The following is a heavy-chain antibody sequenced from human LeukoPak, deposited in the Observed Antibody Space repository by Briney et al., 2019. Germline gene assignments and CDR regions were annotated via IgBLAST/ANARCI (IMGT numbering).Heavy chain of an antibody. D-gene: IGHD3-22*01. CDR2: ISHDGGSK. CDR1: GFTFRSYG. Sequence: GRSLRLSCEASGFTFRSYGMHWVRQAPGKGLEWVTSISHDGGSKYSADSVKGRFTISRDNSKNTLYLQMNSLRAEDTALYYCANRRLYDTSGSYSYYFDYRGQGTLVTVSS. CDR3: ANRRLYDTSGSYSYYFDY. J-gene: IGHJ4*02. V-gene: IGHV3-30*18.